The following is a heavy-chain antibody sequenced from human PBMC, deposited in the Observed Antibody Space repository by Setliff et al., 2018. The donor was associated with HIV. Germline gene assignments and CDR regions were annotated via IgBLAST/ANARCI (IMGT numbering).Heavy chain of an antibody. D-gene: IGHD5-18*01. Sequence: ASVKVSCKASGYMFTNYDIHWVRQAAGQGLEWMGWMNPNSGNTGYAQKFQGRVTMTRNTSISTAYMELSSLRSEDTAVYYCARDALEMVNAFDIWGQGTMVTVSS. CDR2: MNPNSGNT. J-gene: IGHJ3*02. CDR1: GYMFTNYD. CDR3: ARDALEMVNAFDI. V-gene: IGHV1-8*01.